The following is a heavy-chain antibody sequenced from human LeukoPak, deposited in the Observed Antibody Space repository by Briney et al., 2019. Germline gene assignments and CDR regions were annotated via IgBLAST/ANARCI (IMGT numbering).Heavy chain of an antibody. J-gene: IGHJ5*02. CDR2: IRYDGSDK. V-gene: IGHV3-30*02. Sequence: GGSLRLSCAASGFNFSNYDMHWVRQAPGKGLEWVAFIRYDGSDKYYADSVKGRFTISRDNSMNTLYLQMNSLRTEDTAVYYRAKGDTSWGQGTLVTVSS. CDR1: GFNFSNYD. D-gene: IGHD2-21*02. CDR3: AKGDTS.